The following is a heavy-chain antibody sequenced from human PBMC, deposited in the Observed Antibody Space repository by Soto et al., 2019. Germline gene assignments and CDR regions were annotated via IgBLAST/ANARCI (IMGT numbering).Heavy chain of an antibody. CDR2: IYYSGST. D-gene: IGHD6-6*01. J-gene: IGHJ6*03. V-gene: IGHV4-59*01. Sequence: SETLSLTCTVSGGSISSYYWSWIRQPPGKGLEWIGYIYYSGSTNYNPSLKSRVTISVDTSKNQFSLKLSSVTAADTAVYYCARVAARPLLYYYMDVWGKGTTVTVSS. CDR3: ARVAARPLLYYYMDV. CDR1: GGSISSYY.